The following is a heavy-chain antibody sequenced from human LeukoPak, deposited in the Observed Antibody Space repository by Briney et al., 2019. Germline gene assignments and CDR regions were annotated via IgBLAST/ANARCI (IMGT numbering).Heavy chain of an antibody. CDR3: TRGGDYWAYNPDY. D-gene: IGHD4-17*01. Sequence: GGSLRLSCAASGFTFSGSAMHWVRQASGKGLEWVGRIRSKANSYATAYAAPVKGRFTISRDDSKNTAYLQMNSLKTEDTAVYYCTRGGDYWAYNPDYWGQGTLVTVSS. CDR2: IRSKANSYAT. V-gene: IGHV3-73*01. J-gene: IGHJ4*02. CDR1: GFTFSGSA.